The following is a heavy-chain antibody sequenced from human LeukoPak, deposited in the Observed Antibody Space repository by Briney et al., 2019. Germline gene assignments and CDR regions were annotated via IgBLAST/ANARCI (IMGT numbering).Heavy chain of an antibody. CDR2: IYYSGST. CDR1: GGSISSYY. CDR3: ARGSGYSGSWYPYYYGMGV. J-gene: IGHJ6*02. V-gene: IGHV4-59*01. D-gene: IGHD6-13*01. Sequence: PSETLSLTCTVSGGSISSYYWSWVRQPPGKGLEWIGYIYYSGSTNYNPSLKSRVTISVDTSKNQFSLKLSSVTAADTAVYYCARGSGYSGSWYPYYYGMGVWGQGTTVTVSS.